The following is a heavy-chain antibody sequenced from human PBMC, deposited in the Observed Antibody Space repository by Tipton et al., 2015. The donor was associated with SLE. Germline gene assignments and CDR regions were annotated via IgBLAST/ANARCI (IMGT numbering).Heavy chain of an antibody. CDR1: GGSISSYS. D-gene: IGHD4-11*01. J-gene: IGHJ4*02. CDR3: ARWAGPTVNFDD. Sequence: TLSLTCTVSGGSISSYSWSWIRQPPGKGLEWIGYIYSSGSTNYNPSLKSRVTISVDTSKNQFPRKLSSVTAADTAVYYCARWAGPTVNFDDWGQGTLVTVSA. CDR2: IYSSGST. V-gene: IGHV4-59*01.